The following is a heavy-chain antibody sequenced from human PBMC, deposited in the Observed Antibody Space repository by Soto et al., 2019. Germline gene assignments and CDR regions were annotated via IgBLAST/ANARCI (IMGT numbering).Heavy chain of an antibody. J-gene: IGHJ4*02. CDR2: ISTSKGNT. CDR3: ATRSPAFDY. Sequence: QVQLVQSGPEVKKPGAAVKVSCKTSGYTFTTFGISWVRQAPGQGLEWMGWISTSKGNTNYAQKFQGRVTMTTDTPTSTAYMELSSLRSDDTAVYYCATRSPAFDYWGQGTLVTVSS. CDR1: GYTFTTFG. V-gene: IGHV1-18*01.